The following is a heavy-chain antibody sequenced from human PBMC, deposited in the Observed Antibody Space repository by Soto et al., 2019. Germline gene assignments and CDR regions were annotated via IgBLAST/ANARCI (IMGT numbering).Heavy chain of an antibody. CDR3: ARDRAYYGSGSYRDY. CDR1: GGTFSSYT. J-gene: IGHJ4*02. Sequence: ASVKVSCKASGGTFSSYTISWVRQAPGQGLEWMGRIIPILGIANYAQKYQGRVTITADKSTSTAYMELSSLRSEDTTVYYCARDRAYYGSGSYRDYWGQGTLVTVSS. V-gene: IGHV1-69*04. D-gene: IGHD3-10*01. CDR2: IIPILGIA.